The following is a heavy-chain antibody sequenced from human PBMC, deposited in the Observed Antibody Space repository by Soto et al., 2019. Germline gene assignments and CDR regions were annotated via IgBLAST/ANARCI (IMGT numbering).Heavy chain of an antibody. CDR1: GYTFTSYY. Sequence: ASVKVSCKASGYTFTSYYMHWVRQAPGQGLEWMGIINPSGGSTSYAQKFQGRVTITRDLSTNTIYMDLSGLRSEDTAVYYCAASPSFWQNYYYGAMDVWGQGTTVTVSS. V-gene: IGHV1-46*01. CDR2: INPSGGST. CDR3: AASPSFWQNYYYGAMDV. J-gene: IGHJ6*02.